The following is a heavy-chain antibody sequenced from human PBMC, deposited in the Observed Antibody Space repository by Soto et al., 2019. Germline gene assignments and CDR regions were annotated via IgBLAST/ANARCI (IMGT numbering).Heavy chain of an antibody. D-gene: IGHD3-3*01. CDR2: MNPNSGNT. CDR3: ARGLVTIFGVVGPYFDY. CDR1: GYTFTSYD. V-gene: IGHV1-8*01. J-gene: IGHJ4*02. Sequence: ASVKVSCKASGYTFTSYDINWLRQATGQGLEWMGWMNPNSGNTGYAQKFQGRVTMTRNTSISTAYMELSSLRSEDTAVYYCARGLVTIFGVVGPYFDYLGQGNLVTVSS.